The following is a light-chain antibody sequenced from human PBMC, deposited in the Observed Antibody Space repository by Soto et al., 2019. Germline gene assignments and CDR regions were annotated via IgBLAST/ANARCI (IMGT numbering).Light chain of an antibody. CDR1: QSISND. J-gene: IGKJ1*01. CDR3: QQYNNWPWT. Sequence: EIVMTQSPATLSVSPGERATLSCRASQSISNDLAWYQQKPGQAPSLLIYGTSTRATGIPARFSGSGSGTDFTVTISSLQSEDFAVYYCQQYNNWPWTFGQGTKVEIK. CDR2: GTS. V-gene: IGKV3-15*01.